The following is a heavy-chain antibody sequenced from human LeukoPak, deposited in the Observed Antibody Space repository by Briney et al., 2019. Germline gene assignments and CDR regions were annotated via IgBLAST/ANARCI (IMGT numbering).Heavy chain of an antibody. Sequence: PSETLSLTCTVSGGSISTSNYYWGWIRQPPGKGLEWIGNIFYSGSTYYSPSLRSRVTISLDTSRNQFSLKLNSVTAADTAVYYCAKGGGFDWLNYYYMDVWGKGTTVIISS. D-gene: IGHD3-9*01. V-gene: IGHV4-39*07. J-gene: IGHJ6*03. CDR2: IFYSGST. CDR3: AKGGGFDWLNYYYMDV. CDR1: GGSISTSNYY.